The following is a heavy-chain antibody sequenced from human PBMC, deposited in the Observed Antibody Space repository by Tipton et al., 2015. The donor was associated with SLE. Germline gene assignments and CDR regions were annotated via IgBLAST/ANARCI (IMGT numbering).Heavy chain of an antibody. Sequence: LRLSCSVSGGSISSDGYFWSWIRQHPGKGLEWIGYISSTGSPYYNPSLESRVTISINTYRNYFSLSLTSLTAADTAVYYCARRYGDPTNPYFDPWGQGTLVNVSS. CDR2: ISSTGSP. V-gene: IGHV4-31*03. J-gene: IGHJ5*02. CDR3: ARRYGDPTNPYFDP. D-gene: IGHD4-17*01. CDR1: GGSISSDGYF.